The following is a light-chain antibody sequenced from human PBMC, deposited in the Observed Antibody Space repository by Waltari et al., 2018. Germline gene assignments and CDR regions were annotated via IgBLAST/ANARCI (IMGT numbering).Light chain of an antibody. Sequence: APLPCRASETVTSHLAWYQQKPGQAPRLLIYDVSTRAAGIPARFSGSGSETEFTLTVTSLQSEDCAVYYCQQYYEWQTFGPGTKVEIK. CDR2: DVS. CDR3: QQYYEWQT. J-gene: IGKJ1*01. V-gene: IGKV3D-15*01. CDR1: ETVTSH.